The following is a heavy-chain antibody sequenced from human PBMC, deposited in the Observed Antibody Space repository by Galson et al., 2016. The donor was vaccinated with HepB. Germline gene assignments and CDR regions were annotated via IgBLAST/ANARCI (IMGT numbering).Heavy chain of an antibody. CDR2: ISYDGRNK. Sequence: SLRLSCAASGFTFSNYGMHWVRQAPGKGLEWVAVISYDGRNKYYEDSVKGRVTISRDNSKNTLFLQMNSLRAEDTAVFYCAKGRFDSGSYSGGFDYWGQGTLVTVSS. J-gene: IGHJ4*02. D-gene: IGHD1-26*01. V-gene: IGHV3-30*18. CDR3: AKGRFDSGSYSGGFDY. CDR1: GFTFSNYG.